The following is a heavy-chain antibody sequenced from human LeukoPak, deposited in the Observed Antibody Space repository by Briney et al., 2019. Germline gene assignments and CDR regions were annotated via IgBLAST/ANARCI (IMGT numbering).Heavy chain of an antibody. CDR2: INPSGGST. Sequence: ASVKVSCKASGGTFSSYAISWVRQAPGQGLEWMGIINPSGGSTSYAQKFQGRVTMTRDTSTSTVYMELSSLRSEDTAVYYCARSPSGAYYYYGMDVWGQGTTVTVSS. D-gene: IGHD3-10*01. CDR1: GGTFSSYA. J-gene: IGHJ6*02. V-gene: IGHV1-46*01. CDR3: ARSPSGAYYYYGMDV.